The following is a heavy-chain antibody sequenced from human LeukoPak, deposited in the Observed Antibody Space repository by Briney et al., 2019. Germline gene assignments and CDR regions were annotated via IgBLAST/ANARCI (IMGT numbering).Heavy chain of an antibody. D-gene: IGHD3-10*01. CDR2: IYDSGST. Sequence: GQGLEWIGSIYDSGSTYYNPSLKRRLTISVDTSKNPFSLKLNSVTAADTAVYYCARHYGPWGQGTLVTVSS. CDR3: ARHYGP. V-gene: IGHV4-39*01. J-gene: IGHJ5*02.